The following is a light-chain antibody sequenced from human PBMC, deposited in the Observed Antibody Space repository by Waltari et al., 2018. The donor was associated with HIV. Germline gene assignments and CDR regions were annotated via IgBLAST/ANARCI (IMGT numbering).Light chain of an antibody. CDR3: VSYDSRLDERL. CDR1: TSNIETEA. V-gene: IGLV1-47*01. CDR2: RNY. J-gene: IGLJ3*02. Sequence: QSVLTQPPSVSGTPGQTVTISCSGSTSNIETEALYWYQQLPGTAPKLLIYRNYKRPSGVSDRCSCSKSGASASLGISGLRSEDEAHYYCVSYDSRLDERLFGGGTKLTVL.